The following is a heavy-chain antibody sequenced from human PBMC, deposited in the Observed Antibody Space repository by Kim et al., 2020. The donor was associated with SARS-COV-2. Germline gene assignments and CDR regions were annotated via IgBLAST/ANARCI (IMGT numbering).Heavy chain of an antibody. D-gene: IGHD3-22*01. J-gene: IGHJ4*02. Sequence: DSVRGRFSISRDNSKNTLYLQMNSLRAEDTAVYYCAKHLTDYYDSSGLGYWGQGTLVTVSS. V-gene: IGHV3-30*02. CDR3: AKHLTDYYDSSGLGY.